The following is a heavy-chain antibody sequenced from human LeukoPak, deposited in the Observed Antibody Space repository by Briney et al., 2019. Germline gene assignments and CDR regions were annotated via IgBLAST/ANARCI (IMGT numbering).Heavy chain of an antibody. J-gene: IGHJ5*02. CDR1: GDTLSSHA. Sequence: SSVKVSCKASGDTLSSHAISWVRQAPGQGLEWMGGIFPIFGTSNYAQRFQGRVTITADESTSTAYMELSSLRSEDTAVYYCARADGYDIWTGYRGWFDPWGQGTLVTVFS. CDR2: IFPIFGTS. CDR3: ARADGYDIWTGYRGWFDP. D-gene: IGHD3-9*01. V-gene: IGHV1-69*01.